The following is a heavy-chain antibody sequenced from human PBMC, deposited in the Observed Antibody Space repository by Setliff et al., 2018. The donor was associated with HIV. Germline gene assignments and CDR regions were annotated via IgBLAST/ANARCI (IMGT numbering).Heavy chain of an antibody. V-gene: IGHV5-51*01. D-gene: IGHD1-1*01. CDR3: ARRGHTTEVYLFDH. CDR2: IYPGDSET. CDR1: GYNFNSYW. J-gene: IGHJ4*02. Sequence: GESLKISCEASGYNFNSYWIGWVRQMPGKGLEWVAVIYPGDSETRYSPSFQGRVTISADKSISTTYLQWSSLRASDTAMYYCARRGHTTEVYLFDHWGQGTPVTVSS.